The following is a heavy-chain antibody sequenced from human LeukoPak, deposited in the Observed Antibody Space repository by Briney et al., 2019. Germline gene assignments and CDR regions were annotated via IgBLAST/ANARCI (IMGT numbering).Heavy chain of an antibody. V-gene: IGHV4-39*01. CDR2: IYYSGST. CDR1: GGSVSSSTYY. J-gene: IGHJ4*02. Sequence: PSQTLSLTCTVSGGSVSSSTYYWGWIRQPPGKGPEWIGNIYYSGSTYYNPSLTSRVTMSVDTSNNQFSLKMHSVTAADTAVYYCARLSKGRFFDYIFDYWGQGTLVTVSS. D-gene: IGHD3-9*01. CDR3: ARLSKGRFFDYIFDY.